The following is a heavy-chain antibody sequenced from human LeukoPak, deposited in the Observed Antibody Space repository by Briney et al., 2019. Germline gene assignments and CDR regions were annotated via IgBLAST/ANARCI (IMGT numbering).Heavy chain of an antibody. CDR3: ARERSGSEIFARSFDI. V-gene: IGHV4-4*07. J-gene: IGHJ3*02. D-gene: IGHD3-3*01. CDR1: GGSISSYY. Sequence: SETLSLTCTVSGGSISSYYWSWIRQPAGKGLEWIGRIHTSGSTGYNPSLKSRVTMSVDTSRNQFSLKLSSVTAADTAVYYCARERSGSEIFARSFDIWGQGTMVTVSS. CDR2: IHTSGST.